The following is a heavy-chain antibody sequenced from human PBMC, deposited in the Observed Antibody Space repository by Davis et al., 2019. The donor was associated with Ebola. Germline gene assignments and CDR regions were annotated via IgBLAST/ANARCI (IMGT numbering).Heavy chain of an antibody. CDR3: ARSSIAARPGYYYGMDV. CDR2: ISSSSSYI. J-gene: IGHJ6*02. CDR1: GFTFSSYS. V-gene: IGHV3-21*01. Sequence: PGGSLRLSCAASGFTFSSYSMNWVRQAPGKGLEWVSSISSSSSYIYYADSVKGRFTISRDNAKNSLYLQMNSLRAEDTAVYYCARSSIAARPGYYYGMDVWGQGITVTVSS. D-gene: IGHD6-6*01.